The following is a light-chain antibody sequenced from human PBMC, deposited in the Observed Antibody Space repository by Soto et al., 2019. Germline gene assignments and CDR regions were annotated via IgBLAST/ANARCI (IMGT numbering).Light chain of an antibody. Sequence: QSVLTQPPSVSRAPGQRVTISCTGCSSNIGAGCEVHWYQHLPGKASKLLIYGNTNRPSGVPDRFSGSKSGTSASLAITGLQAEDEADYYCQSYDSSLSASYVFGGGTKVTVL. J-gene: IGLJ1*01. CDR3: QSYDSSLSASYV. CDR1: SSNIGAGCE. CDR2: GNT. V-gene: IGLV1-40*01.